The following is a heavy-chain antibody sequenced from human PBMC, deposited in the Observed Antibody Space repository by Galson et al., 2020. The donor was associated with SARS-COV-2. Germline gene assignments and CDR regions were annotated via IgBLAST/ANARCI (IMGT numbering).Heavy chain of an antibody. CDR1: GFTFSNFG. Sequence: GGSLRLSCVASGFTFSNFGIHWVRQTPGKGLEWVAVIGNDGSNKKYGDSVKGRFTISRDNSKNTLYLQVNSLSAEDTAVYYCATSRTTGWTRGYLDFWGQGTLVTVSS. V-gene: IGHV3-33*01. J-gene: IGHJ4*02. CDR2: IGNDGSNK. D-gene: IGHD6-19*01. CDR3: ATSRTTGWTRGYLDF.